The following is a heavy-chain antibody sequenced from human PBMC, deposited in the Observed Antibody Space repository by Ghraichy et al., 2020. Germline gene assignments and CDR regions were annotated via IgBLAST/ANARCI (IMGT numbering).Heavy chain of an antibody. Sequence: ASVKVSCKASGYTFTSYGISWVRQAPGQGLEWMGWISAYNGNTNYAQKLQGRVTMTTDTSTSTAYMELRSLRSDDTAVYYCARDVPPLEPRHYYYGMDVWGQGTTVTVSS. D-gene: IGHD1-1*01. CDR1: GYTFTSYG. CDR2: ISAYNGNT. CDR3: ARDVPPLEPRHYYYGMDV. J-gene: IGHJ6*02. V-gene: IGHV1-18*04.